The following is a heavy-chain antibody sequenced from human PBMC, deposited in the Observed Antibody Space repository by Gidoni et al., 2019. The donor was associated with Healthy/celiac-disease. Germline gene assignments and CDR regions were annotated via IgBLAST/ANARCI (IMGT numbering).Heavy chain of an antibody. CDR3: ARGDDYGSGRGYYYGMDV. D-gene: IGHD3-10*01. V-gene: IGHV3-33*01. J-gene: IGHJ6*02. CDR1: GFTFSSSG. CDR2: IWYDGSNK. Sequence: QVQLVESGGGVVQPGRSLRLSCAASGFTFSSSGRHWVRQAPGKGLEWVAVIWYDGSNKYYADSVKGRFTISRDNSKNTLYLQMNSLRAEDTAVYYCARGDDYGSGRGYYYGMDVWGQGTTVTVSS.